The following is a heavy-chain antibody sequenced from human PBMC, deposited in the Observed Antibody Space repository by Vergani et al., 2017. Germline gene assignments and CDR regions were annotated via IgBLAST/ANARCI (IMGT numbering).Heavy chain of an antibody. CDR2: IYHSGST. D-gene: IGHD3-10*01. CDR1: GYSISSGYY. J-gene: IGHJ4*02. V-gene: IGHV4-38-2*02. Sequence: QVQLQESGPGLVKPSETLSLTCTVSGYSISSGYYWGWIRQPPGKGLEWIGSIYHSGSTYYNPSLKSRVTISVDTSKNQFSLKLSSVTAADTAVYYCARQDTKDYGSGSYPLDYWGQGTLVTVSS. CDR3: ARQDTKDYGSGSYPLDY.